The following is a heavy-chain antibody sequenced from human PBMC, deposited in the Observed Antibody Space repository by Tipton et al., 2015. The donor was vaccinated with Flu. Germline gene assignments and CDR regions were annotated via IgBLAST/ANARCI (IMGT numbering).Heavy chain of an antibody. J-gene: IGHJ6*02. Sequence: TLSLTCSVSGASISNFCWSWIRQSPGKGLEWIAYISYNGSPNYHPSLKSRVTISVNTSKNEFSLSLTSVTGADTAVYYCAKDDCGAGPFYNGMDVWGQGTTVTVSS. CDR1: GASISNFC. CDR2: ISYNGSP. V-gene: IGHV4-59*01. D-gene: IGHD4/OR15-4a*01. CDR3: AKDDCGAGPFYNGMDV.